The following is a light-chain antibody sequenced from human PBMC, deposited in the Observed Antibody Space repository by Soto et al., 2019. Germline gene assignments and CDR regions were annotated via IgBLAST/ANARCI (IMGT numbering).Light chain of an antibody. CDR3: ISYAGSDFYV. CDR2: EVS. J-gene: IGLJ1*01. V-gene: IGLV2-8*01. Sequence: QCALTQPPSASGSPVQSVTISCLGTSSDVGSYNYVSWYQQPPGKAPKLMISEVSKRPSGVPDRFSGSKSGNTASLTVSRLQAEDEADYYCISYAGSDFYVFGTGTEVTVL. CDR1: SSDVGSYNY.